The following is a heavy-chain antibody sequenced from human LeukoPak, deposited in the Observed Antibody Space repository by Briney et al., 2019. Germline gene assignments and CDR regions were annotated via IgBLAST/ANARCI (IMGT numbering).Heavy chain of an antibody. CDR3: ARRRRIAVAGGNWFDP. CDR1: GGSFSGYY. D-gene: IGHD6-19*01. V-gene: IGHV4-34*01. CDR2: INHSGST. J-gene: IGHJ5*02. Sequence: SETLSLTCAVYGGSFSGYYWSWIRQPPGKGLEWIGEINHSGSTNYNPSLKSRVTISVDTSKNQFSLKLSSVTAADTAVHYCARRRRIAVAGGNWFDPWGQGTLVTVSS.